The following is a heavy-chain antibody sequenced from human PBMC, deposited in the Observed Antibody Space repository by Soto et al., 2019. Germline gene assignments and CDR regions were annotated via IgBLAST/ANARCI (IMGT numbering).Heavy chain of an antibody. CDR3: ARDSTSQIAVAGTLYYYYGMDV. D-gene: IGHD6-19*01. J-gene: IGHJ6*02. Sequence: GESLKISCQVSGYNFATYWIGWVRQTSGKGLEWMGIIYPGDSDTRYSPSFQGQVTISADKSISTAYLQWSSLKASDTAIYYCARDSTSQIAVAGTLYYYYGMDVWGQGTTVTVSS. CDR1: GYNFATYW. CDR2: IYPGDSDT. V-gene: IGHV5-51*01.